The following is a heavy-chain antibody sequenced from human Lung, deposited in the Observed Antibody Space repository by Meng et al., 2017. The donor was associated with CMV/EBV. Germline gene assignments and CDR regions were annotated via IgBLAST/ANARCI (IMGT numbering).Heavy chain of an antibody. CDR1: GYTFTSYG. Sequence: SXXVSXXASGYTFTSYGISWVRQAPGQGLEWMGWISAYNGNTNYAQKLQGRVTMTTDTSTSTAYMELRSLRSDDTAVYYCARGCYDVGSGFAPHGYYYYGMDVWXQETTVTVSS. CDR2: ISAYNGNT. J-gene: IGHJ6*02. D-gene: IGHD3-3*01. V-gene: IGHV1-18*01. CDR3: ARGCYDVGSGFAPHGYYYYGMDV.